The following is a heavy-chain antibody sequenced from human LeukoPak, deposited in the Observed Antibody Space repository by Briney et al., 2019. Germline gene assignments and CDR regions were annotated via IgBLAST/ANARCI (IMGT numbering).Heavy chain of an antibody. Sequence: SETLSLTCAVYSGSFNGYYWSWIRQPPGKGLEWIGEINHSGSTNYNPSLKSRVTMAVDTSKNQFSLKLSSVTAADPAVYYCARMTSGAFDMWGQGTMVTVSS. CDR1: SGSFNGYY. CDR3: ARMTSGAFDM. CDR2: INHSGST. J-gene: IGHJ3*02. V-gene: IGHV4-34*01.